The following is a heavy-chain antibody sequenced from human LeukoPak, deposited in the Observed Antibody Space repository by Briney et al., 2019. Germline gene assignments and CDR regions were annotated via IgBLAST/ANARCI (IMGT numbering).Heavy chain of an antibody. CDR2: IYTSGST. Sequence: PSETLSLTCTVSGGSISSYYWSWIRQPAGKGLEWIRRIYTSGSTNYNPSLKSRVTISGDTSKNQFSLKLNSVTAADTAVYYCARTTRGVGGFDSWGQGTLVTVSS. CDR3: ARTTRGVGGFDS. J-gene: IGHJ4*02. D-gene: IGHD1-1*01. CDR1: GGSISSYY. V-gene: IGHV4-4*07.